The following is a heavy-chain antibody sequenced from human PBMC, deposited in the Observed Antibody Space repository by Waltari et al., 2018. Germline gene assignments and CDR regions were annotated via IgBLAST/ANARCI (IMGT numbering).Heavy chain of an antibody. J-gene: IGHJ5*02. D-gene: IGHD3-10*01. CDR1: GFHFRSNT. Sequence: EVQLLESGGGLVQPGESLRLSCAASGFHFRSNTMSWFRPAPGKGLGWVSGIGSRGISTLYADSVKGRFTISRDNSKNTLYLQMNSLRAEDTAVYHCVRDESSIAGSRSDNWFDPWGQGTLVTVSS. CDR3: VRDESSIAGSRSDNWFDP. CDR2: IGSRGIST. V-gene: IGHV3-23*01.